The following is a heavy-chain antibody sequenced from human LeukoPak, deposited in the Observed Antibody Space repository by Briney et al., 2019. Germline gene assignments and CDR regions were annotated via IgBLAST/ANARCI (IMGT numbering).Heavy chain of an antibody. Sequence: GASVKVSFKASGFTFTSSAMQWVRQARGQRLEWIGWIVVGSGNTNYAQKFQERVTITRDMSTSTAYMELSSLRSEDTALYYCARGLIPSAIKYFQHWGQGTLVTVSS. CDR2: IVVGSGNT. CDR1: GFTFTSSA. CDR3: ARGLIPSAIKYFQH. J-gene: IGHJ1*01. V-gene: IGHV1-58*02. D-gene: IGHD2-2*01.